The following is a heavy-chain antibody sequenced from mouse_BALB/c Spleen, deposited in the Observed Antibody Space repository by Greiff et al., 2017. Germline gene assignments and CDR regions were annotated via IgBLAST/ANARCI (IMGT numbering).Heavy chain of an antibody. J-gene: IGHJ2*01. D-gene: IGHD1-1*01. CDR3: ARGRITTWDY. V-gene: IGHV14-1*02. CDR2: IDPENGNT. Sequence: VQLQQSGAELVRPGALVKLSCKASGFNINDYYMHWVKQRPEQGLEWIGWIDPENGNTIYDPKFQGKASITADTSSNTAYLQLSSLTSEDTAVYYCARGRITTWDYWGQGTTLTVSS. CDR1: GFNINDYY.